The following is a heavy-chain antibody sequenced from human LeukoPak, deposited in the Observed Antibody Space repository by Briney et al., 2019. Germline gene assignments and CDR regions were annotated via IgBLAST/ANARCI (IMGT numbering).Heavy chain of an antibody. J-gene: IGHJ3*02. Sequence: PGGSLRLSCAASGFTFSSYSMNWVRQAPGKGLEWVSSISSSSSYIYYADSVKGRFTISRDNAKNSLYLQMNSLRAEDTAVYYCARPGHYYDSSGYYYDAFVIWGQGTMVTVSS. CDR3: ARPGHYYDSSGYYYDAFVI. V-gene: IGHV3-21*01. CDR1: GFTFSSYS. CDR2: ISSSSSYI. D-gene: IGHD3-22*01.